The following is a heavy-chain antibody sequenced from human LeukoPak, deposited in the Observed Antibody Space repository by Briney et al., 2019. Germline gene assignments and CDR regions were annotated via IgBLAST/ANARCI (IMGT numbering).Heavy chain of an antibody. V-gene: IGHV3-21*01. J-gene: IGHJ6*03. CDR3: ARDPYNGYYGDDYYYYMDV. D-gene: IGHD4-17*01. CDR2: ITRDSIYT. CDR1: GFTFSNYN. Sequence: GGSLRLSCAASGFTFSNYNMNWVRQTPGKGLEWVSSITRDSIYTFYADSVKGRFTVSRDNAKNSLSLQMNSLRAEDTAVYYCARDPYNGYYGDDYYYYMDVWGKGTTVTISS.